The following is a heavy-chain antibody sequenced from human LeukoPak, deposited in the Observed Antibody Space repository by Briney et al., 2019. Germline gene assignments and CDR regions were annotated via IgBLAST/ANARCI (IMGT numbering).Heavy chain of an antibody. D-gene: IGHD2-2*01. CDR1: GYTFTGYY. Sequence: ASVKVSCKASGYTFTGYYMHWVRQAPGQGLEWMGWINPNSGGTNYAQKFQGRVTMTRDTSISTAYMELSRLRSDDTAVYYCARGVVVVPAASANWFDPWGQGTLVTVSS. V-gene: IGHV1-2*02. CDR3: ARGVVVVPAASANWFDP. CDR2: INPNSGGT. J-gene: IGHJ5*02.